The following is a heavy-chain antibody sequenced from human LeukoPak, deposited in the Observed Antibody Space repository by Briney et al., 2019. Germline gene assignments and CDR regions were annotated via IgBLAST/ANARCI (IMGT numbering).Heavy chain of an antibody. CDR2: ISTYNGNS. V-gene: IGHV1-18*01. J-gene: IGHJ3*02. CDR3: ARDELNAFDI. D-gene: IGHD1-26*01. Sequence: ASVTVSCKTSGYNFVNYGITWVRQAPGQGLELMGWISTYNGNSKSAQNLQDRLTMTTDSSTSTAYMELTSLRSDDTAVYYCARDELNAFDIWGQGTMVTVSS. CDR1: GYNFVNYG.